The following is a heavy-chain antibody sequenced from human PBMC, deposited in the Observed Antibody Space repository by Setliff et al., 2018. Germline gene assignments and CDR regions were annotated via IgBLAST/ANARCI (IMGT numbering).Heavy chain of an antibody. D-gene: IGHD3-16*01. Sequence: SETLSLTCALSGGSISSGSYHWSWIRQPAGQGLEWVGRLHTSGSTNYNPSLKGRVTISVDTSKNQVVLTMSNVDPVDTATYYCAHIMGRVWDYWGPGTLVTVSS. CDR1: GGSISSGSYH. V-gene: IGHV4-61*02. J-gene: IGHJ4*02. CDR3: AHIMGRVWDY. CDR2: LHTSGST.